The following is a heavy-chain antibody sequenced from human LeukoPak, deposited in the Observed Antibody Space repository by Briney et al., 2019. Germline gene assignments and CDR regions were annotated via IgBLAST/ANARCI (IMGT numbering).Heavy chain of an antibody. J-gene: IGHJ6*02. CDR2: ISAYNGNT. D-gene: IGHD3-22*01. Sequence: GASVKVSCKASGYTFTSYGISWVRQAPGQGLEWMGWISAYNGNTNYAQKLQGRVTMTTDTSTSTAYMELRSLRSDDTAVYYCARETPNYDSSGYSPYYYYYYGMDVWGQGTTVTVSS. V-gene: IGHV1-18*01. CDR3: ARETPNYDSSGYSPYYYYYYGMDV. CDR1: GYTFTSYG.